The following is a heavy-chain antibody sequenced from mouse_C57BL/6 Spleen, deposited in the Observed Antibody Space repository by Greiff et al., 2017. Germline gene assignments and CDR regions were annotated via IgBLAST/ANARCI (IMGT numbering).Heavy chain of an antibody. CDR3: TRYPSAY. V-gene: IGHV1-15*01. Sequence: QVQLQQSGAELVRPGASVTLSCKASGYTFTDYEMHWVKQTPVHVLEWIGAIDPETGGTAYNQKFKGKAILTADKSSSTAYMELRSLTSEDSAVYYCTRYPSAYWGQGTLVTVSA. CDR1: GYTFTDYE. J-gene: IGHJ3*01. CDR2: IDPETGGT.